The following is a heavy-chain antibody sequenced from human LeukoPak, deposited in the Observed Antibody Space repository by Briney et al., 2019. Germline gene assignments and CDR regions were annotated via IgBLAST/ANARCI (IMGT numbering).Heavy chain of an antibody. D-gene: IGHD2-15*01. CDR3: ARGGYRPFDY. Sequence: SETLSLTCAVYGGSFSGYYWSWIRQPPGKGLEWIGEINHSGSTNYNPSLKSRVTISVDTSKNQFSLKLGSVTAADTAVYYCARGGYRPFDYWGQGTLVTVSS. CDR1: GGSFSGYY. J-gene: IGHJ4*02. CDR2: INHSGST. V-gene: IGHV4-34*01.